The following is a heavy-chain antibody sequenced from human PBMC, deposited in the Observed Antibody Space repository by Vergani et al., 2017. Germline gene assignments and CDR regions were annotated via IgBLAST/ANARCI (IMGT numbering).Heavy chain of an antibody. CDR1: GFTFSSYS. CDR2: ISSSSSYI. CDR3: ARVGQDQNYMDV. Sequence: EVQLVESGGRLVKPGGSLRLSCAASGFTFSSYSMNWVRQAPGKGLEWVSSISSSSSYIYYADSVKGRFTISRDNAKNSLYLQMNSLRAEDTAVYYCARVGQDQNYMDVWGKGTTVTVSS. D-gene: IGHD2-15*01. J-gene: IGHJ6*03. V-gene: IGHV3-21*01.